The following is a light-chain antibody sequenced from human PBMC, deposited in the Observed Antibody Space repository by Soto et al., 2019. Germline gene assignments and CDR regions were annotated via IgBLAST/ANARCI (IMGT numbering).Light chain of an antibody. CDR3: LQYDSYSWT. CDR2: DAS. J-gene: IGKJ1*01. CDR1: QTIITY. V-gene: IGKV1-5*01. Sequence: DIQMTQSPSSLSASVGDRVTITCLASQTIITYLNWYQQKPGKAPKLLIFDASSLKSGVPSRFSGSGSGTEFTLTISSLQPDDVATYYCLQYDSYSWTFGQGTKVDI.